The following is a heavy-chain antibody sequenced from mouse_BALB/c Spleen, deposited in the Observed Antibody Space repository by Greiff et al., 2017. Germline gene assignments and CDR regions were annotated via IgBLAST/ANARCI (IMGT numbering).Heavy chain of an antibody. D-gene: IGHD1-1*01. J-gene: IGHJ4*01. V-gene: IGHV5-9*03. CDR2: ISSGGGNT. CDR3: ARLGFDYYGSSYAMDY. Sequence: EVKLMESGGGLVKPGGSLKLSCAASGFTFSSYTMSWVRQTPEKRLEWVATISSGGGNTYYPDSVKGRFTISRDNAKNNLYLQMSSLRSEDTALYYCARLGFDYYGSSYAMDYWGQGTSVTVSS. CDR1: GFTFSSYT.